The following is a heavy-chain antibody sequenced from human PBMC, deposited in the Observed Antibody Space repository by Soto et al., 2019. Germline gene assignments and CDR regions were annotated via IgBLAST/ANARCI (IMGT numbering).Heavy chain of an antibody. D-gene: IGHD3-9*01. Sequence: PSETLSLTCSVSGGSIRSGGFYWNWIRQHPGKGLEWIGNIYYSGSTYYNPSLKSRVTMSVDTSKNQFSLKLSSVTAADTAVYYCARDHGILTGPHPGGIDPWGQGTLVTVSS. V-gene: IGHV4-31*03. CDR2: IYYSGST. CDR1: GGSIRSGGFY. J-gene: IGHJ5*02. CDR3: ARDHGILTGPHPGGIDP.